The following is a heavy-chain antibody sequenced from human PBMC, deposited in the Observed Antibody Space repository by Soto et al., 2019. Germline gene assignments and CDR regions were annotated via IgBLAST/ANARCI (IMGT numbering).Heavy chain of an antibody. D-gene: IGHD3-3*01. CDR1: GFTFSSYA. V-gene: IGHV3-30-3*01. CDR3: ARDLRVGFLVYYYYGMDV. Sequence: PGGSLRLSCAASGFTFSSYAMHWVRQAPGKGLEWVAVISYDGSNKYYADSVKGRFTISRDNSKNTLYLQMNSLRAEDTAVYYCARDLRVGFLVYYYYGMDVWGQGTTVTVSS. CDR2: ISYDGSNK. J-gene: IGHJ6*02.